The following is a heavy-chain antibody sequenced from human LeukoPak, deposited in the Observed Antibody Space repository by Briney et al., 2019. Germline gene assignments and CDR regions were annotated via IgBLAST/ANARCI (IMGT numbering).Heavy chain of an antibody. CDR1: GGSFSGYY. CDR3: ARGPRGSVYYYGSGSRRAFDI. CDR2: INHSGST. J-gene: IGHJ3*02. Sequence: PSETLSLTCAVYGGSFSGYYWSWIRQPLGKGLEWIGEINHSGSTNYNPSLKSRVTISVDTSKNQFSLKLSSVTAADTAVYYCARGPRGSVYYYGSGSRRAFDIWGQGTMVTVSS. V-gene: IGHV4-34*01. D-gene: IGHD3-10*01.